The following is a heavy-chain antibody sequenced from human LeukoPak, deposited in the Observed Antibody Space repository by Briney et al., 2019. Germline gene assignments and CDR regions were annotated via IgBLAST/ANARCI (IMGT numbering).Heavy chain of an antibody. J-gene: IGHJ4*02. Sequence: ASVKVSCKASGYTFTNYDINWVRQATGQGLEWMGWMNPNSGNTDYAQKFQGRVTMTRNTSISTAYMELSSLRSEDTAVYYCARGDLQWFGEEGDWGQGTLVTVSS. CDR2: MNPNSGNT. V-gene: IGHV1-8*01. CDR3: ARGDLQWFGEEGD. CDR1: GYTFTNYD. D-gene: IGHD3-10*01.